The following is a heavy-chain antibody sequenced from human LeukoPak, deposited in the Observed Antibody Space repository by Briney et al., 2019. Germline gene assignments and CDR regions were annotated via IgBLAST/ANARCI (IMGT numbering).Heavy chain of an antibody. D-gene: IGHD2-2*01. J-gene: IGHJ3*02. V-gene: IGHV3-23*01. CDR2: ISGSGGST. CDR1: GFTFSSYA. Sequence: GGSLRLSCAASGFTFSSYAMSWVRQAPGKGLEWVSAISGSGGSTYYADSVKGRFTISRDNSKNTLYLQMNSLRAEDTAVYYCAKDLLGYCSSTSCYGYDAFDIWGQGTMVTVSS. CDR3: AKDLLGYCSSTSCYGYDAFDI.